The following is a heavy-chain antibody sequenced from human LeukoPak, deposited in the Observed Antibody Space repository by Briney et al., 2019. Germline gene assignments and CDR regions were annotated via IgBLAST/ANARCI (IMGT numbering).Heavy chain of an antibody. CDR1: GFTFSTYA. Sequence: GGSLRLSCAASGFTFSTYAMSWVRQAPGKGLEWVSGMSGSGHSTDYADSVKGRFTISRDNSKNTLYLQMNSLRAEDTAVYYCAKDLEGGWPTSLIDYWGQGTLVTVSS. CDR3: AKDLEGGWPTSLIDY. CDR2: MSGSGHST. D-gene: IGHD3-16*01. V-gene: IGHV3-23*01. J-gene: IGHJ4*02.